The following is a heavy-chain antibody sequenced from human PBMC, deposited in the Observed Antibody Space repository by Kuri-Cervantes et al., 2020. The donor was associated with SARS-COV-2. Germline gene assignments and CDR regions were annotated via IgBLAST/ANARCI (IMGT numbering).Heavy chain of an antibody. CDR2: IIPIFGTA. Sequence: SVKVSCKASGGTFSSYAISWVRQAPGQGLEWMGGIIPIFGTANYAQKFQGRVTITADKSTSTAYMELSSLRSEDTAVYYCARDGGTYYDFWSGYHGRGMDVWGQGTTVTVSS. CDR3: ARDGGTYYDFWSGYHGRGMDV. CDR1: GGTFSSYA. D-gene: IGHD3-3*01. J-gene: IGHJ6*02. V-gene: IGHV1-69*06.